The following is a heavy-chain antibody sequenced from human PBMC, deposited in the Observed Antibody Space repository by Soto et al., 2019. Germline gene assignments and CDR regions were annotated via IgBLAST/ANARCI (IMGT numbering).Heavy chain of an antibody. D-gene: IGHD3-16*01. J-gene: IGHJ6*03. Sequence: SETLSLTCTVSGGSISSSSYYWGWIRQPPGKGLEWIGSIYYSGSTYYNPSLKSRVTISVDTSKNQFSLKLSSVTAADTAVYYCARTVGYYDYIWGSSGYYYMDVWGKGTTVT. V-gene: IGHV4-39*01. CDR2: IYYSGST. CDR1: GGSISSSSYY. CDR3: ARTVGYYDYIWGSSGYYYMDV.